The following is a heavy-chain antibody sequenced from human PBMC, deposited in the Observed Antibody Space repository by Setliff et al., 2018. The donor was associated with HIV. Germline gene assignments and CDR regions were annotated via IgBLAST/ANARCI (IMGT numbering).Heavy chain of an antibody. CDR3: ATSPAGEILGSRPFYFDY. J-gene: IGHJ4*02. D-gene: IGHD3-10*01. CDR1: GDSINSGNSY. CDR2: IYYSGST. Sequence: PSETLSLTCTVSGDSINSGNSYWSWIRQHPVKGREWIGYIYYSGSTYYSPSRKSRVTISEDTSKNQFSLKMRSVTAADTAVYYCATSPAGEILGSRPFYFDYWGQGTLVTVSS. V-gene: IGHV4-31*03.